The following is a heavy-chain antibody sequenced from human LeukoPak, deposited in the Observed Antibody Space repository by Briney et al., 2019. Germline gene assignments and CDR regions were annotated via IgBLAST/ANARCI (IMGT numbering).Heavy chain of an antibody. D-gene: IGHD3-10*01. V-gene: IGHV3-30*04. Sequence: GGSLRLSCAASGFTFSSYAMHWVRQAPGKGLEWVAVISYDGSNKYYADSVKGRFTTSRDNSKNTLYLQMNSLRAEDTAVYYCARDSQSYGSGSYEFDPWGQGTLVTVSS. CDR1: GFTFSSYA. J-gene: IGHJ5*02. CDR2: ISYDGSNK. CDR3: ARDSQSYGSGSYEFDP.